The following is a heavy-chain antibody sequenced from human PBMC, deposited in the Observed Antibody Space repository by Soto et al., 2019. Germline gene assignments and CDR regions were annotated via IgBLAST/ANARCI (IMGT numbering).Heavy chain of an antibody. V-gene: IGHV1-3*01. D-gene: IGHD3-22*01. CDR1: GHTFTSYG. CDR2: INAGNGNT. J-gene: IGHJ6*01. CDR3: ARDPHDSSADSPHDKYG. Sequence: RASVKVSCKASGHTFTSYGIHWVRQAPGQRLEWTGWINAGNGNTKYSEKFQGRVTITRDTSASTAYMELSSLRCEDTAFYYCARDPHDSSADSPHDKYG.